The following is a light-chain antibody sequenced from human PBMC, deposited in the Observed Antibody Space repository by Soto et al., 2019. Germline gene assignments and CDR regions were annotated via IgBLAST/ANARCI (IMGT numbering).Light chain of an antibody. CDR3: SSYTTNITPVV. CDR2: EVT. V-gene: IGLV2-14*01. Sequence: QSALTQPASVSGSPGQSITISCTGTSGDIGGYNYVSWYQQHPGKAPKLLISEVTNRPSGVSNRFSGSKSGNTASLTISGLQAEDEADYYCSSYTTNITPVVFGGRTQLTVL. J-gene: IGLJ2*01. CDR1: SGDIGGYNY.